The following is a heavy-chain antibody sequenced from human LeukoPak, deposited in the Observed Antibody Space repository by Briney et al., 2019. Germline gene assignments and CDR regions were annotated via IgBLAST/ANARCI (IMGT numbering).Heavy chain of an antibody. CDR2: IYTSGRT. CDR1: GGSISSYY. CDR3: ARLGPDWKTEYGDYVII. D-gene: IGHD4-17*01. V-gene: IGHV4-4*09. J-gene: IGHJ4*02. Sequence: SETLSLTCTVSGGSISSYYWSWIRQPPGKGLEWIGDIYTSGRTNYNPSLKSRVTISVDTSQNQFSLKLSSVTAADTAVYYCARLGPDWKTEYGDYVIIWGQGTLVTVSS.